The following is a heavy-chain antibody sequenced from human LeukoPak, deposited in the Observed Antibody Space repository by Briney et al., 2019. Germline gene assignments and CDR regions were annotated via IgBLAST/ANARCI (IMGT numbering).Heavy chain of an antibody. Sequence: GASVKVSCKASGGTFSSYTISWVRQAPGQGLEWMGRIIPIFGIANYAQKFQGRVTITADKSKSTAYMELSSLRSEDTAVCYCARGYCSSTSCSLPFILWGQGTLVTVSS. D-gene: IGHD2-2*01. V-gene: IGHV1-69*02. CDR3: ARGYCSSTSCSLPFIL. CDR2: IIPIFGIA. CDR1: GGTFSSYT. J-gene: IGHJ4*02.